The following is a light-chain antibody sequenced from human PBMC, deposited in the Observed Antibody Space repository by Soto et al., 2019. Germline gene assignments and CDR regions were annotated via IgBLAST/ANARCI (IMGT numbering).Light chain of an antibody. J-gene: IGLJ3*02. CDR2: DVS. V-gene: IGLV2-14*01. CDR3: SSYTRSSTPWV. Sequence: QSALTQPPSVSGSPGQSITISCTGTSSDVGGYNYVSWYQQYPAKAPKLLIYDVSSRPSGVSNRFSGSKSGNTASLTISGLQAEDEADYYCSSYTRSSTPWVFGGGTKLTVL. CDR1: SSDVGGYNY.